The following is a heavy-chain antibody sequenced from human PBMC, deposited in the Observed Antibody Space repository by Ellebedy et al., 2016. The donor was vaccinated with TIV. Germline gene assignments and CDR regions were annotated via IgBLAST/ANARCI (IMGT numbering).Heavy chain of an antibody. CDR1: GDSISGYN. J-gene: IGHJ4*02. Sequence: MPSETLSLTCTVSGDSISGYNWSWIRQPPGKGLEWICNISSSGSVALNPSLKSRFTMSVDTSGGQFSLRLNSVPAADTAVYYCARSGGWYTPYDYWGPGTLVTVSS. CDR2: ISSSGSV. D-gene: IGHD6-19*01. V-gene: IGHV4-59*01. CDR3: ARSGGWYTPYDY.